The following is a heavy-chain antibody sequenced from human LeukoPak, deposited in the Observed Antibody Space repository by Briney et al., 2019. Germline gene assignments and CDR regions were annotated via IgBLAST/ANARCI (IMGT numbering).Heavy chain of an antibody. CDR2: IWYDGSNK. Sequence: PGGSLRLSCAASGFTFDDYAMHWVRQAPGKGLEWVAVIWYDGSNKYHADSVKGRFTISRDNSKNTLYLQMNSLRAEDTAVYYCARGARRVIAAAGRYFDYWGQGTLVTVSS. V-gene: IGHV3-33*08. CDR1: GFTFDDYA. J-gene: IGHJ4*02. CDR3: ARGARRVIAAAGRYFDY. D-gene: IGHD6-13*01.